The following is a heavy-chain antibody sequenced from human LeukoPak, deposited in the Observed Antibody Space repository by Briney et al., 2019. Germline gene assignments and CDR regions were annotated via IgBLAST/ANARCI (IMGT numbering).Heavy chain of an antibody. Sequence: GGSLRLSCAASGFTFIRYSMNWVRQAPGKGLEWVSSISSGRGYMYYADSVKGRFTISRDNAKNSLYLQMNSLRAEDTAVYYCARLSLWGQGTLVTVSS. CDR1: GFTFIRYS. CDR2: ISSGRGYM. V-gene: IGHV3-21*01. J-gene: IGHJ4*02. CDR3: ARLSL.